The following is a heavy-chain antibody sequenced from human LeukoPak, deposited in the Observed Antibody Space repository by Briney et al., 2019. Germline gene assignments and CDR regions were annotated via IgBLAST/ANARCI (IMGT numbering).Heavy chain of an antibody. V-gene: IGHV4-59*01. CDR1: GGSISSYY. CDR2: IYYSGST. D-gene: IGHD3-22*01. J-gene: IGHJ4*02. Sequence: SETLSLTCTVSGGSISSYYWSWIRQPPGKGLEWIGYIYYSGSTNYNPSLKSRVTISVDTSKNQFSLKLSSVTAADTAVYYCARGSKNYYDSSGYLFDYWGQGTLVTVSS. CDR3: ARGSKNYYDSSGYLFDY.